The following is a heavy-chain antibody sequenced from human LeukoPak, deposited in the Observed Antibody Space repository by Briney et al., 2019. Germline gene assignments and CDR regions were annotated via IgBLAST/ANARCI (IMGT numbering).Heavy chain of an antibody. CDR2: INHSGST. D-gene: IGHD6-13*01. CDR1: GGSFSGYY. V-gene: IGHV4-34*01. CDR3: AGNSSSWPFDY. J-gene: IGHJ4*02. Sequence: PSETLSLTCAVYGGSFSGYYWSWTRQPPGKGLEWIGEINHSGSTNYNPSLKSRVTILVDTSKNQFSLKLSSVTAADTAVYYCAGNSSSWPFDYWGQGTLVTVSS.